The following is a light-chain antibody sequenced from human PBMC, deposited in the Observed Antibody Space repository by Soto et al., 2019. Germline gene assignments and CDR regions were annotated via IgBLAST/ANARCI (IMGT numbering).Light chain of an antibody. Sequence: DIQLTQSPSCLSPSLGESVTITCRASQVISTSLAWYQVKPGKAPKLLIYAASTLESGVPSRFSATVSGTEFSLTITSLQPEDFATYYCQQLFDSPITFGQGTRLEIK. CDR3: QQLFDSPIT. CDR2: AAS. J-gene: IGKJ5*01. V-gene: IGKV1-9*01. CDR1: QVISTS.